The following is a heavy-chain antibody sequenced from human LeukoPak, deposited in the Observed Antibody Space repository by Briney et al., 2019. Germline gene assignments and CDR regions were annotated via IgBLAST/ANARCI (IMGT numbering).Heavy chain of an antibody. CDR1: GASISSYY. Sequence: SETLSLTCTVSGASISSYYWSWIRQPPGKGLEWIGDIYYSGSIKYNPSLKSRVTMSVDTSKNQFSLKLSSVTAADTAVYYCARGGAAAGSFDYWGQGTLVTVSS. J-gene: IGHJ4*02. V-gene: IGHV4-59*01. CDR3: ARGGAAAGSFDY. D-gene: IGHD6-13*01. CDR2: IYYSGSI.